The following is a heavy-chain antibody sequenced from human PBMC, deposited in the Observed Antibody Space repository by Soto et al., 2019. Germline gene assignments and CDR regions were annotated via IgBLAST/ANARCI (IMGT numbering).Heavy chain of an antibody. Sequence: PGDSLKISCKGSGYSFTSYWIVWARQMPGKGLEWMGIVYPGDSDTRYSPSFQGQVTISADKSISTAYLQWSSLKASDTAMYYCAKRTRFVGHYGMDVWGQGTTVTVSS. D-gene: IGHD3-10*01. CDR3: AKRTRFVGHYGMDV. J-gene: IGHJ6*02. V-gene: IGHV5-51*01. CDR2: VYPGDSDT. CDR1: GYSFTSYW.